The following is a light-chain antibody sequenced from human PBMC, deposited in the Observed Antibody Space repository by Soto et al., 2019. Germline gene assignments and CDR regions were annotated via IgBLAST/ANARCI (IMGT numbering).Light chain of an antibody. CDR3: QQYDNWPPRLT. V-gene: IGKV3D-15*01. J-gene: IGKJ4*01. Sequence: EIVMTQSPATLSLSPGEGATLSCRASQSVSTYLVWSQQKPPQPPSLLIFGASTRAGGIPARFSGSGSGTYFTLSISSVQSEDFDVYDCQQYDNWPPRLTFGGGTKVEIK. CDR2: GAS. CDR1: QSVSTY.